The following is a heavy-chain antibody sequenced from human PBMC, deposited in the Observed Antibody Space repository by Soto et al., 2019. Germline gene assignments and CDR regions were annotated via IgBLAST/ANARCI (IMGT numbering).Heavy chain of an antibody. J-gene: IGHJ4*02. Sequence: QVQLQESGPGLVKPSETLSLTCTVSGGSISSYYWSWIRQPPGKGLEWIRYIYYSGSTNYNPSLTRPVPSSAAATKNVFSLKRSSVTAAATAVYYCARGLGNYDYWGPGTLVTVSS. CDR3: ARGLGNYDY. V-gene: IGHV4-59*01. CDR1: GGSISSYY. D-gene: IGHD6-19*01. CDR2: IYYSGST.